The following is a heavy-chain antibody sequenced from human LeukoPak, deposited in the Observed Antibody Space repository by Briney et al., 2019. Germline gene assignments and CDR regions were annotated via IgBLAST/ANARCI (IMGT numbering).Heavy chain of an antibody. D-gene: IGHD3-22*01. V-gene: IGHV1-18*01. Sequence: ASVKVSCKASGYTLTSYVISWVRQAPGQGLEWMGWISAYNGNTNYAQKLQGRVTMTTDTSTSTAYMELRSLRSDDTAVYYCARAYYYDSSGYYYGFWGQGTLVTVSS. CDR1: GYTLTSYV. CDR3: ARAYYYDSSGYYYGF. J-gene: IGHJ4*02. CDR2: ISAYNGNT.